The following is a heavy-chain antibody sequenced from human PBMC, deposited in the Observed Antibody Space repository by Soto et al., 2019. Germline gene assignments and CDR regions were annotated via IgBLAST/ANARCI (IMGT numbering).Heavy chain of an antibody. V-gene: IGHV3-30-3*01. CDR3: AREYYSGTFQH. Sequence: GGSLRLSCAASGFTFTIYAMHWVRQAPGKGLEWVTLISYDGSNKYYADSVKGRFTISRDNSKNTVYPQMNSLRAEDTAVYYCAREYYSGTFQHWGQGTLVTVSS. CDR1: GFTFTIYA. CDR2: ISYDGSNK. J-gene: IGHJ1*01. D-gene: IGHD1-26*01.